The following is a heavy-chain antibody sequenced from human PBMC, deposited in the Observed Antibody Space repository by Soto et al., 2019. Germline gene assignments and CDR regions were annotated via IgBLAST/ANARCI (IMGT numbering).Heavy chain of an antibody. J-gene: IGHJ4*02. CDR2: MKADTSAT. V-gene: IGHV1-2*02. D-gene: IGHD5-12*01. CDR1: GYTFTDNY. CDR3: ARASERGFSGFVLDC. Sequence: GASVKVSCKASGYTFTDNYIHWVRPAPGQGLDWMGWMKADTSATNFAQKFQGRVTMTRDTSISTAYMEVNSLRSADTAVYYCARASERGFSGFVLDCWGQGTLVTVSS.